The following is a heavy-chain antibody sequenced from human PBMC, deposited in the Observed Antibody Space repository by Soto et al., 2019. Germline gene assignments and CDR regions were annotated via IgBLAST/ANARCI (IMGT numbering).Heavy chain of an antibody. D-gene: IGHD1-26*01. CDR3: ARERVLRSGWFDP. Sequence: QVQLRESGPGLVKPSQALSLVCSVSGDSITSGGYYWTWLRQRPGKGLESIGYIYFTGSAYYNPSLKSRMTMSVDTSKNQFSLRLSSVTAADTAFYYCARERVLRSGWFDPWGQGTLVTVSS. J-gene: IGHJ5*02. CDR1: GDSITSGGYY. V-gene: IGHV4-31*03. CDR2: IYFTGSA.